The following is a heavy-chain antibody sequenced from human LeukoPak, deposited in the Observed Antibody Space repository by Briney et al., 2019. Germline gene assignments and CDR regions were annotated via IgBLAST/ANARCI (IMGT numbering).Heavy chain of an antibody. CDR3: ARSTYYYDSYIDY. CDR2: IYPGDSDT. J-gene: IGHJ4*01. Sequence: GGSLNIPCQGPGYSFTSYWIGWDRQTPGKGPEWMGIIYPGDSDTRYTASFQGQVTISADKSISTPYLRWRGQKPSHTTRYYSARSTYYYDSYIDYWGQGTMVTVSS. V-gene: IGHV5-51*01. D-gene: IGHD3-22*01. CDR1: GYSFTSYW.